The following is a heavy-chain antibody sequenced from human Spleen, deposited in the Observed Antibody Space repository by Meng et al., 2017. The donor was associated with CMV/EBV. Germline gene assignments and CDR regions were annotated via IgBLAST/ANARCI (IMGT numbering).Heavy chain of an antibody. V-gene: IGHV1-18*01. CDR2: ISAYNGNT. Sequence: KASGYTFTSYGISWVRQAPGQGLEWMGWISAYNGNTNYAQKLQGRVTMTTDTSTSTAYMELRSLRAEDTAVYYCAKDRSGSQEWFDPWGQGTLVTVSS. CDR1: GYTFTSYG. J-gene: IGHJ5*02. D-gene: IGHD1-26*01. CDR3: AKDRSGSQEWFDP.